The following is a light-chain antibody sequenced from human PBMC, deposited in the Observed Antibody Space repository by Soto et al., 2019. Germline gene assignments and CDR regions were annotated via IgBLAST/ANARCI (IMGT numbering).Light chain of an antibody. J-gene: IGKJ2*01. CDR1: QSVSSD. V-gene: IGKV3-11*01. CDR3: QQRNHSQYT. CDR2: AAS. Sequence: EIVLTQSPATLSLSLGDTATLSCRASQSVSSDLAWYQQKPGLLPSVLIYAASTWATGIPARFSGSGSGTDFTLTISSLEPEDFAIYYCQQRNHSQYTFGQGTKVEI.